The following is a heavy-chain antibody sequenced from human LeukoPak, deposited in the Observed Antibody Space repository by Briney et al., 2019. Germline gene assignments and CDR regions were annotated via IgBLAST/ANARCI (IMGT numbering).Heavy chain of an antibody. CDR1: GGSISSISYY. J-gene: IGHJ4*02. Sequence: PSETLSLTCTVSGGSISSISYYWGWIRQSPGKGLEWIGSISYSGSTYYNPSPKSRVTISVDTSKNQFSLKLSSVTAADTAVYYCARDTGVTWYYFDYWGQGTLVTVSS. CDR2: ISYSGST. CDR3: ARDTGVTWYYFDY. V-gene: IGHV4-39*07. D-gene: IGHD2-8*01.